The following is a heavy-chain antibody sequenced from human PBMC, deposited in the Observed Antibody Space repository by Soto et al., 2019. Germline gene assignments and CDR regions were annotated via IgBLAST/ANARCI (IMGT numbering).Heavy chain of an antibody. Sequence: GESLKISCAASGFTFSSYAMSWVRQAPGKGLEWVSAISGRGGSTYNTDSVKGRFTISRNNSKNTLYLQMNSLRAEDTAVDYCAGGRGGDIAAAGDAFDIWGQGTMVTVSS. J-gene: IGHJ3*02. D-gene: IGHD6-13*01. V-gene: IGHV3-23*01. CDR3: AGGRGGDIAAAGDAFDI. CDR2: ISGRGGST. CDR1: GFTFSSYA.